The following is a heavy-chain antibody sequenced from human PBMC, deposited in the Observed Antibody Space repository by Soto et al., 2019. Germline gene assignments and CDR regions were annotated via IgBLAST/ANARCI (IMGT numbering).Heavy chain of an antibody. Sequence: ASVKVSCKASGYTFTSCGISWVRQAPGQGLEWMGWISAYNGNTNYAQKLQGRVTMTTDTSTSTAYMELRSLRSDDTAVYYCARVSGSWFGELLYYYYGMDVWGQGTTVTVSS. CDR3: ARVSGSWFGELLYYYYGMDV. J-gene: IGHJ6*02. D-gene: IGHD3-10*01. V-gene: IGHV1-18*01. CDR2: ISAYNGNT. CDR1: GYTFTSCG.